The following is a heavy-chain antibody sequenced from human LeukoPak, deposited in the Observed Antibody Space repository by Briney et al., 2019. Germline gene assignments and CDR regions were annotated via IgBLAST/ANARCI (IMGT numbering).Heavy chain of an antibody. CDR3: VAGDWGARDSFDL. V-gene: IGHV3-7*01. Sequence: GGSLILCCGASGFTFIIYWMSWVRQAPGKGLEWVANIKQDGSQKYSVDAVKGRCTISIDNAKYSCFLQMSRLRVEDTSVYYCVAGDWGARDSFDLWGQGTMVTVSS. D-gene: IGHD2-21*02. CDR1: GFTFIIYW. J-gene: IGHJ3*01. CDR2: IKQDGSQK.